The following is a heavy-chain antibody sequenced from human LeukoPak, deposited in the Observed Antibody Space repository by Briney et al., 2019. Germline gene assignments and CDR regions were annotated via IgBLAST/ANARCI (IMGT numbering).Heavy chain of an antibody. CDR1: GFTFSSYG. CDR2: IWYEADNQ. CDR3: AKDSGYYYDSSGYYGMDV. D-gene: IGHD3-22*01. Sequence: AGRSLRLSCAASGFTFSSYGMHWVRQAPGKGLEWVAIIWYEADNQYYADSVKGRFTISRDNSKNTLYLQMNSLRAEDTAVYYCAKDSGYYYDSSGYYGMDVWGQGTTVTVSS. J-gene: IGHJ6*02. V-gene: IGHV3-33*06.